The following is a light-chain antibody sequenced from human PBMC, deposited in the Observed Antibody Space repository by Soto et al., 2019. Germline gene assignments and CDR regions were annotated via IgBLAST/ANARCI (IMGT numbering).Light chain of an antibody. CDR2: GNS. J-gene: IGLJ7*01. CDR1: SSNIGAGYD. CDR3: QSYDSSLSGAV. V-gene: IGLV1-40*01. Sequence: QLVLTQPPSVSGAPGQRVTISCTGSSSNIGAGYDVHWSQQLPGTAPKLLIYGNSNRPSGVPDRFSGSKSGTSASLAITGLQAEDEADYYCQSYDSSLSGAVFGGGTQLTVL.